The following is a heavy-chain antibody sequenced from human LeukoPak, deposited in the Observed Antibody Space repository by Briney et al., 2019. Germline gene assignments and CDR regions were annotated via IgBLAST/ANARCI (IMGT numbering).Heavy chain of an antibody. V-gene: IGHV3-30-3*01. CDR3: ARDHNDILTGYQDYYFDY. J-gene: IGHJ4*02. CDR1: GFTFSSYA. CDR2: ISYDGSNK. D-gene: IGHD3-9*01. Sequence: LTGGSLRLSCAASGFTFSSYAMHWVRQAPGKGLEWVAVISYDGSNKYYADSVKGRFTISRDNSKNTLYLQMNSLRAEDTAVYYRARDHNDILTGYQDYYFDYWGQGTLVTVSS.